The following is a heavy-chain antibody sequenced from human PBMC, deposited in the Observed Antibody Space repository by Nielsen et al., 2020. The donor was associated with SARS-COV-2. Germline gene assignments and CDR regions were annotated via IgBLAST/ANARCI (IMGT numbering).Heavy chain of an antibody. Sequence: GGSLRLSCAASGFSFSNFGMHWVRQAPGKGLEWVAFIWYDGTNKYYVDSVRGRFTISRDNSKNTLYLQMNSLRAEDTAVYYCASAAGSSWKSATVWGQGTTVTVSS. V-gene: IGHV3-33*01. CDR2: IWYDGTNK. D-gene: IGHD6-13*01. CDR1: GFSFSNFG. CDR3: ASAAGSSWKSATV. J-gene: IGHJ6*02.